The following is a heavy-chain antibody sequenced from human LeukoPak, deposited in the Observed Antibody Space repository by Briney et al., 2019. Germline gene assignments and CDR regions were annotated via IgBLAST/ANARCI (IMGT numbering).Heavy chain of an antibody. CDR2: IYYSGST. V-gene: IGHV4-59*01. CDR3: ARGLRPLDV. Sequence: SETLSLTCTVSGCSISSYYWSWIRQPPGKGLEWIGYIYYSGSTNYNPSLKSRVTISVDTSKNQFSLKLSSVTAADTAVYYCARGLRPLDVWGKGTTVTVSS. D-gene: IGHD4-17*01. CDR1: GCSISSYY. J-gene: IGHJ6*04.